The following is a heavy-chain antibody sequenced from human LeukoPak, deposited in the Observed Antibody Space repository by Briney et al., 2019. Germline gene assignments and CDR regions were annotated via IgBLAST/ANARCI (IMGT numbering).Heavy chain of an antibody. CDR2: IRNNANSNTT. CDR1: GFTFSDHY. Sequence: PGGSLRLSCAASGFTFSDHYMDWVRQAPGKGLEWVGRIRNNANSNTTEYAASVKGRFTISRDDSKNSLYLQMNSLRAEDTAVYYCARAIRDYGDYLDYWGQGTLVTVSS. D-gene: IGHD4-17*01. CDR3: ARAIRDYGDYLDY. V-gene: IGHV3-72*01. J-gene: IGHJ4*02.